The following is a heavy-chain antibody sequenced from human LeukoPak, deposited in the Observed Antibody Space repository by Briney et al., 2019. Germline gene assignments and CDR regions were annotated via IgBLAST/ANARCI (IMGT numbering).Heavy chain of an antibody. CDR3: AKAQAIFGHNWFDP. CDR2: ISGSGTTT. J-gene: IGHJ5*02. Sequence: PGGSLRLSCAASGFTFDNYAMNWVRQAPGKGLEWVSFISGSGTTTQYADSVKGRFTISSDNSKNTLYLQMNSLRAEDTAVYYCAKAQAIFGHNWFDPWGQGTLVTVSS. CDR1: GFTFDNYA. V-gene: IGHV3-23*01. D-gene: IGHD2/OR15-2a*01.